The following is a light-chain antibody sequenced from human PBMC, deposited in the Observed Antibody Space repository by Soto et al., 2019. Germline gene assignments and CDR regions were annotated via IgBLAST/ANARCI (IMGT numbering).Light chain of an antibody. J-gene: IGKJ2*01. V-gene: IGKV3-20*01. CDR1: QSVSSRH. Sequence: EIVLTQSPGTLSLSPGERATLSCRASQSVSSRHLAWYQQKPGQAPRHLIYGASSMATGIPHRFTGSWSGADFTLTISRLAPEDFAVYYCQQYGSSPPYTFGQGTKLEIK. CDR2: GAS. CDR3: QQYGSSPPYT.